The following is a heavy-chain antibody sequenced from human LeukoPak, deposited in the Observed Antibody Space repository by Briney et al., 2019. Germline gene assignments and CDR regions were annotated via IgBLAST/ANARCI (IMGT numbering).Heavy chain of an antibody. CDR1: GFTFSNFG. CDR2: ISYDGSNK. CDR3: SREGPGSSNYDS. V-gene: IGHV3-30*03. Sequence: GGSLRLSCAASGFTFSNFGMHWVRQAPGKGLDRVSVISYDGSNKYYSDSVKGRFTISRDNSKNTLFLQMNSLSAEDTGVYYCSREGPGSSNYDSWGQGTLAPVS. J-gene: IGHJ5*01. D-gene: IGHD4-11*01.